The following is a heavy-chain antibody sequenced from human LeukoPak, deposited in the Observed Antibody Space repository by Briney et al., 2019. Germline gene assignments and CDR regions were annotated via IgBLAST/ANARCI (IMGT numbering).Heavy chain of an antibody. J-gene: IGHJ4*02. CDR2: IYHSGST. CDR3: ARGGGYDYGY. V-gene: IGHV4-4*02. D-gene: IGHD5-12*01. CDR1: GGSISSSNW. Sequence: PSETLSLTCAVSGGSISSSNWWSWVRQPPGKGLEWIGEIYHSGSTNYNPSLKSRVTISVDTSKNQFSLKLSSVTAADTAVYYCARGGGYDYGYWGQGTLVTVSS.